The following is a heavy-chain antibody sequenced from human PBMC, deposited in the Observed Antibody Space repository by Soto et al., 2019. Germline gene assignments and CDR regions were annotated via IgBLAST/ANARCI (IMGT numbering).Heavy chain of an antibody. CDR2: IYYSGST. CDR3: AREGSYGSGSYYSFGMDV. CDR1: GGSISSGDYY. J-gene: IGHJ6*02. D-gene: IGHD3-10*01. Sequence: SETLSLTCTVSGGSISSGDYYWSWIRQPPGKGLEWIGYIYYSGSTYYNPSLKSRVTISVDTSKNQFSLKLSSVTAADTAVYYCAREGSYGSGSYYSFGMDVWGQGTTGTVS. V-gene: IGHV4-30-4*01.